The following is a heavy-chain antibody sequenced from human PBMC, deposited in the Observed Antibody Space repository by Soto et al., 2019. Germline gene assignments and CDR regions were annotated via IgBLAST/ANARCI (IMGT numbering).Heavy chain of an antibody. CDR1: GYTFTNHG. CDR2: ISGHNGNT. Sequence: ASVKVSGKASGYTFTNHGISWVRQAPGQGLEWLGWISGHNGNTKYAQRLKGRVTMTADTSTSTAYMELRSLRSDDTAVYYCARDLYPLAYYFDFWGQGTLVTVSS. J-gene: IGHJ4*02. D-gene: IGHD2-8*01. V-gene: IGHV1-18*04. CDR3: ARDLYPLAYYFDF.